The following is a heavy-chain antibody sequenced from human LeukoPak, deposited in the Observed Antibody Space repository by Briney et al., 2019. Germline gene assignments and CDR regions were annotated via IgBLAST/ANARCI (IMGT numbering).Heavy chain of an antibody. Sequence: GGSLRLSCAASGFTFSIYSITWVRQAPGKGLEWVSSISSSSSYIYYADSVKGRFTISRDNAKNSLYLHMNSLRAEDTAVYCCAREPTVGTPPAWGQGTLVTVSS. CDR2: ISSSSSYI. J-gene: IGHJ4*02. CDR3: AREPTVGTPPA. V-gene: IGHV3-21*01. D-gene: IGHD4-23*01. CDR1: GFTFSIYS.